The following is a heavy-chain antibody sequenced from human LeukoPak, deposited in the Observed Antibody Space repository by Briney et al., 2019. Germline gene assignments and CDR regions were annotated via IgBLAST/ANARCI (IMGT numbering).Heavy chain of an antibody. CDR2: ISGSGGST. CDR3: AKDIVVVTAILFDY. D-gene: IGHD2-21*02. J-gene: IGHJ4*02. CDR1: GFTFSSYA. V-gene: IGHV3-23*01. Sequence: GGSLRLSCAASGFTFSSYAMSWVRQAPGKGLEWVSAISGSGGSTYYADSVKGRFTISRDNSKNTLYLQMNNLRAEDTAVYYCAKDIVVVTAILFDYWGQGTLVTVSS.